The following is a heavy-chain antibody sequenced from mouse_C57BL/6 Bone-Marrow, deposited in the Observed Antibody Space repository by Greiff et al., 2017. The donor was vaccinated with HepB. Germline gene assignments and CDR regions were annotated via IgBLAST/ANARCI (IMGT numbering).Heavy chain of an antibody. J-gene: IGHJ2*01. CDR2: IDPSDSYT. Sequence: QVQLQQPGAELVKPGASVKLSCKASGYTFTSYWMQWVKQRPGQGLEWIGEIDPSDSYTNYNQKFKGKATLTVDTSSSTAYMQLSSRTSEDSAVYYCAREGLFITTVVEYYFDYWGQGTTLTVSS. CDR3: AREGLFITTVVEYYFDY. CDR1: GYTFTSYW. D-gene: IGHD1-1*01. V-gene: IGHV1-50*01.